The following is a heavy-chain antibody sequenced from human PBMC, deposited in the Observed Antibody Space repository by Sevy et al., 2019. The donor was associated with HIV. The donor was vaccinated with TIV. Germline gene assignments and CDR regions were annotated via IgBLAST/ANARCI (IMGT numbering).Heavy chain of an antibody. CDR3: ARARSSYGDYEHDAFDI. J-gene: IGHJ3*02. Sequence: GGSLRLSCAASGFTFSSYSMNWVRQAPGKGLEWVSYISSSSSTIYYADSVKGRFTISRDNAKNSLYLQMNSLRDEDTAVYYCARARSSYGDYEHDAFDIWGQWTMVTVSS. V-gene: IGHV3-48*02. CDR2: ISSSSSTI. D-gene: IGHD4-17*01. CDR1: GFTFSSYS.